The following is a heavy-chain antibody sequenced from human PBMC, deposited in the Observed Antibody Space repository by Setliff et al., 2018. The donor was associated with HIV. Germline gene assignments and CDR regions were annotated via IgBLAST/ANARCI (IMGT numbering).Heavy chain of an antibody. V-gene: IGHV1-2*06. CDR3: ARGRYSSGLTDY. D-gene: IGHD6-19*01. J-gene: IGHJ4*02. CDR1: GYTFTGYY. Sequence: ASVKVSCKASGYTFTGYYMHWVRQAPGQGLEWMGRINPNSGGTNYAQKFQGRVTITRDTSASTAYMELSSLRSEDTAVYYCARGRYSSGLTDYWGQGTLVTVS. CDR2: INPNSGGT.